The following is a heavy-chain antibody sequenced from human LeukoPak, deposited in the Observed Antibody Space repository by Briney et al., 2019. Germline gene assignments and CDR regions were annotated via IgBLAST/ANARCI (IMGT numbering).Heavy chain of an antibody. Sequence: PGGSLRLSCVASGINFRSYEMXXXXXAPGKGLXXVSHIGSGGSPXYYADSVXGXXTXXRDNAKQSLYLQMDSLRAEDTGFYYCNAGLEYWGQGALVTVSS. J-gene: IGHJ4*02. V-gene: IGHV3-48*03. CDR2: IGSGGSPX. D-gene: IGHD3/OR15-3a*01. CDR3: NAGLEY. CDR1: GINFRSYE.